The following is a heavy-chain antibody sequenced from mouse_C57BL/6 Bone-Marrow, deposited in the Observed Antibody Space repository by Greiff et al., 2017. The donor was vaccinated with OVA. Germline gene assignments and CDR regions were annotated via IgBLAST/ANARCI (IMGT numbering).Heavy chain of an antibody. V-gene: IGHV1-56*01. Sequence: QVQLKESGPELVRPGASVKISCKAPGYTFTSYWMQWVRQRPGQGLAWIGEIFPGSGSTYYNEKFKGKATLTVDTSSSTAYMQLSSLTSEDSAVYFYARDDYDGYYFDDWGQGTTLTVSS. J-gene: IGHJ2*01. CDR1: GYTFTSYW. CDR3: ARDDYDGYYFDD. D-gene: IGHD2-4*01. CDR2: IFPGSGST.